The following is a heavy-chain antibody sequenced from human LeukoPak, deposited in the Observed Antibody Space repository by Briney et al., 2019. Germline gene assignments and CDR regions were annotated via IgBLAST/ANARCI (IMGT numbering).Heavy chain of an antibody. CDR3: ARGSSEYASDI. Sequence: PSETLSLTCTVSGGSISSYYWSWIRQPPGKGLEWIGYIYYSGSTNYNPSLKSRVTISVDTSKNQFSLKLSSVTAADTAVYYCARGSSEYASDIWGQGTMVTVSS. D-gene: IGHD3-22*01. CDR1: GGSISSYY. V-gene: IGHV4-59*01. CDR2: IYYSGST. J-gene: IGHJ3*02.